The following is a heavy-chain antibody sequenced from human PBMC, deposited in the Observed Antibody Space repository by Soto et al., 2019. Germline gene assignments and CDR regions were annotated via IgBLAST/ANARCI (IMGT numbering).Heavy chain of an antibody. D-gene: IGHD3-16*01. CDR2: ISSSSSYI. CDR1: GFTFSSYS. J-gene: IGHJ6*02. Sequence: GESLKISCAASGFTFSSYSMNWVRQAPGKGLEWVSSISSSSSYIYYADSVKGRFTISRDNAKNSLYLQMNSPRAEDTAVYYCARDSVGGASGYYYGMDVWGQGTTVTVSS. CDR3: ARDSVGGASGYYYGMDV. V-gene: IGHV3-21*01.